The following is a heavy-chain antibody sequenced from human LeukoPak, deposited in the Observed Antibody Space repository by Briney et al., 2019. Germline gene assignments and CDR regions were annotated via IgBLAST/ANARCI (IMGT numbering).Heavy chain of an antibody. CDR1: GGSFSGYY. J-gene: IGHJ4*02. D-gene: IGHD3-22*01. CDR3: ARDSYDSSGNYRSFDY. CDR2: INHSGST. V-gene: IGHV4-34*01. Sequence: SETLSLTCAVYGGSFSGYYWSWIRQPPGKGLEWIGEINHSGSTNYNPSLKSRVTISVDTSKNQFSLKLSSVTAADTAVYYCARDSYDSSGNYRSFDYWGQGTQVTVSS.